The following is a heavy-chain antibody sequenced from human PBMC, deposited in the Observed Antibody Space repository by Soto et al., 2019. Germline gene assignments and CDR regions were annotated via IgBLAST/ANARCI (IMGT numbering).Heavy chain of an antibody. CDR3: ARDKITGLFDY. V-gene: IGHV4-30-2*01. CDR1: GGSISSGGYS. Sequence: PSETLSLTCAVSGGSISSGGYSWSWIRQPPGKGPEWIGYIYHSGSTYYNPSLKSRVTISADRSKNQFSLKLSSVTAADTAVYYCARDKITGLFDYWGQGTLVTVSS. D-gene: IGHD2-8*02. CDR2: IYHSGST. J-gene: IGHJ4*02.